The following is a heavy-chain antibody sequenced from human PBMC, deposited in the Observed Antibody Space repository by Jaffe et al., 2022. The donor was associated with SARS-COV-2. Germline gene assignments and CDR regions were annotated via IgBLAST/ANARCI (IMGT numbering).Heavy chain of an antibody. Sequence: QVQLQQWGAGLLKPSETLSLTCAVYGGSFSGYYWSWIRQPPGKGLEWIGEINHSGSTNYNPSLKSRVTISVDTSKNQFSLKLSSVTAADTAVYYCARGPRVYVGAFDIWGQGTMVTVSS. CDR3: ARGPRVYVGAFDI. D-gene: IGHD6-13*01. CDR1: GGSFSGYY. V-gene: IGHV4-34*01. J-gene: IGHJ3*02. CDR2: INHSGST.